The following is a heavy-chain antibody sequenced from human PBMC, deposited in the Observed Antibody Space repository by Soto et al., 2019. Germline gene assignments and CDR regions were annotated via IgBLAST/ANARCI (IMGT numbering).Heavy chain of an antibody. CDR1: GFTFYSYS. V-gene: IGHV3-48*01. CDR3: VRDPEALDY. J-gene: IGHJ4*02. CDR2: IHKSGSTI. Sequence: PGGSLRLSCVASGFTFYSYSMNWVRQAPGKGLEWVAYIHKSGSTIYYADSVKGRFTISRDTGKNSLYLQMNSLRAEDTAVYYCVRDPEALDYWGQGTLVTVS.